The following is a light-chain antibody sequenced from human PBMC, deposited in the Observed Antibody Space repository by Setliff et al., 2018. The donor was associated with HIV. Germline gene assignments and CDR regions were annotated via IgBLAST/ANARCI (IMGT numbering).Light chain of an antibody. J-gene: IGLJ1*01. V-gene: IGLV2-14*03. Sequence: QSVLTQPASVSGSPGQSITIPCTGGTSVVGGFHYVSWYQQHPGRDPKLIIYDVSYRPSDVSDRFSGSKSGNTASLSISGLRAEDEADYYCSSNTRTGTYVFGAGTRSPS. CDR1: TSVVGGFHY. CDR2: DVS. CDR3: SSNTRTGTYV.